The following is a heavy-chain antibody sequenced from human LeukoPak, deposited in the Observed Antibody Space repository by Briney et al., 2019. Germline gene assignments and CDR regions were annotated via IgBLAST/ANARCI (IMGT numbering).Heavy chain of an antibody. CDR2: ISGSGDNT. Sequence: GGSLRLSCAASGFTFSSYAMSWVRQAPGKGLEWVSGISGSGDNTYYADSVKGRFTISRDNSKNTLYVQVNSLGTEDTAAYYCAKGSYYDSRGSFYFDYWGQGTLVTVSS. CDR1: GFTFSSYA. V-gene: IGHV3-23*01. D-gene: IGHD3-22*01. CDR3: AKGSYYDSRGSFYFDY. J-gene: IGHJ4*02.